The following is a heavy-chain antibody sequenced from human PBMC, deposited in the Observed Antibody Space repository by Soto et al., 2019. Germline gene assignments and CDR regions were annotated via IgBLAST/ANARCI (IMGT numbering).Heavy chain of an antibody. CDR1: GFTVSSNF. Sequence: EVQLVESGGGLVQPGGSLRLSCAASGFTVSSNFMSWVRQAPGKGLEWVSVIYSGGTTYYADSVKGRFTISRHNSKNTRYLQMNSLRAEDTAVYSCARGAGYSSGWYGYWGQGTLVTVSS. V-gene: IGHV3-53*04. J-gene: IGHJ4*02. D-gene: IGHD6-19*01. CDR3: ARGAGYSSGWYGY. CDR2: IYSGGTT.